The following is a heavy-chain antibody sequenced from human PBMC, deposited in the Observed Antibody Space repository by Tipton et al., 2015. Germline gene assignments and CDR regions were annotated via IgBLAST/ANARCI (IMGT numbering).Heavy chain of an antibody. CDR3: AKQSRAQLLWFGELLIVDY. V-gene: IGHV3-23*01. CDR1: GFTFSSYA. J-gene: IGHJ4*02. Sequence: LSLTCAASGFTFSSYAMSWVRQAPGKGLEWVSAISASGGSTYCADSVKGRFTISRDNSKNTLHLHMNSLRAEDTALYYCAKQSRAQLLWFGELLIVDYWGQGTLVTVSS. D-gene: IGHD3-10*01. CDR2: ISASGGST.